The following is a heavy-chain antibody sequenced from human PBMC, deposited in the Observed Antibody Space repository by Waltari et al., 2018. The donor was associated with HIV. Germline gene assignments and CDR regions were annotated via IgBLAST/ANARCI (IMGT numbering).Heavy chain of an antibody. D-gene: IGHD2-15*01. CDR2: IKQDGTEE. CDR3: ARVPIAGGGQTLDF. J-gene: IGHJ4*02. CDR1: GFSFSSHW. Sequence: EVQLVESGGGLVQPGGSLRLSCAASGFSFSSHWMTGVRQASGKGMGGWAKIKQDGTEEHYVDSVKGRFSISRDNAKNSLFMQMNSLRAEDMAIYYCARVPIAGGGQTLDFWGQGTLVTVSS. V-gene: IGHV3-7*01.